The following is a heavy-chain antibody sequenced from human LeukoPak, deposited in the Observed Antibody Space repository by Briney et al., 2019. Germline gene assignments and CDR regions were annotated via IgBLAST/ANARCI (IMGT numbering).Heavy chain of an antibody. CDR2: ISSSSSTI. D-gene: IGHD3-22*01. CDR3: ARERIDSSGYYSPQDY. V-gene: IGHV3-48*02. Sequence: TGGSLRLSCAASGFTFSSYSMTWVRQAPGKGLEWVSYISSSSSTIYYADSVKGRFTISRDNAKNSLYLQMNSLRDEDTAVYYCARERIDSSGYYSPQDYWGQGTLVTVSS. J-gene: IGHJ4*02. CDR1: GFTFSSYS.